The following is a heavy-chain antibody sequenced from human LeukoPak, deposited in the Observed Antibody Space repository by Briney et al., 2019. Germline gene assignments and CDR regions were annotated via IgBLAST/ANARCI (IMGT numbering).Heavy chain of an antibody. D-gene: IGHD1-1*01. CDR1: GFTFSSYT. J-gene: IGHJ4*02. Sequence: GGSLRLSCAASGFTFSSYTMNWVRQAPGKGLEWVSSIRSSGSYIYYADSVQGRFTISSDNAANSLYLQMNSLRAEDTAVYYCARDVQIDYWGQGTLVTVSS. CDR3: ARDVQIDY. V-gene: IGHV3-21*01. CDR2: IRSSGSYI.